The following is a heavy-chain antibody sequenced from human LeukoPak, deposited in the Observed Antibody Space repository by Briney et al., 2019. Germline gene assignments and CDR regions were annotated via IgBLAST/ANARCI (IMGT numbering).Heavy chain of an antibody. J-gene: IGHJ4*02. V-gene: IGHV3-23*01. D-gene: IGHD2/OR15-2a*01. CDR2: ISGTTHTI. Sequence: PGGSLRLSCAASGFTFSTYAMMWVRQAPGKGLEWVSYISGTTHTIHYADCVKGRFTISRDNSKNMLYLQMNSLRAEDTATYYCAKVQYCTSCLAEFDYWGQGTLVTISS. CDR3: AKVQYCTSCLAEFDY. CDR1: GFTFSTYA.